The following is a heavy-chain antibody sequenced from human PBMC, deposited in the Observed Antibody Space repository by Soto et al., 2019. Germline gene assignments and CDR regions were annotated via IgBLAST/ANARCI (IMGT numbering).Heavy chain of an antibody. J-gene: IGHJ4*02. CDR1: GGSISSGGYS. Sequence: SETLSLTCAVSGGSISSGGYSWSWIRQPPGKGLEWIGYIYHSGSTYYNPSLKSRVTISVDRSKNQFSLKLSSVTAADTAVYYCARGEGITMVRGVITTAPSFDYWGQGTLVTVSS. CDR2: IYHSGST. V-gene: IGHV4-30-2*01. D-gene: IGHD3-10*01. CDR3: ARGEGITMVRGVITTAPSFDY.